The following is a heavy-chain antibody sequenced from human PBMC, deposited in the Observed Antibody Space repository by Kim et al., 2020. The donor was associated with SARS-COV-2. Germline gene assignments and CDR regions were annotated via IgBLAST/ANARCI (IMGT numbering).Heavy chain of an antibody. CDR2: ISSSSSYI. Sequence: GGSLRLSCAASGFTFSSYSMNWVRQAPGKGLEWVSSISSSSSYIYYADSVKGRFTISRDNAKNSLYLQMNSLRAEDTAVYYCARVRGRGPVRFGGKIDPWGQGTLVTVSS. V-gene: IGHV3-21*04. CDR1: GFTFSSYS. D-gene: IGHD3-10*01. CDR3: ARVRGRGPVRFGGKIDP. J-gene: IGHJ5*02.